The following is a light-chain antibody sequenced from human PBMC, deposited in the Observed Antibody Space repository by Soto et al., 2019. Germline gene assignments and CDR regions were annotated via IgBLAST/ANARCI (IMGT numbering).Light chain of an antibody. CDR2: GAS. J-gene: IGKJ2*01. Sequence: EIVLTQSPGTLSLSPGERATLSCRASQSVSNSYLAWYQQKPGQAPKLLIYGASGRATGIPDRFSGSGSGTDFTLTISRLEPEDFAVYYCQQYGSSPYTFGQGTKLEI. V-gene: IGKV3-20*01. CDR3: QQYGSSPYT. CDR1: QSVSNSY.